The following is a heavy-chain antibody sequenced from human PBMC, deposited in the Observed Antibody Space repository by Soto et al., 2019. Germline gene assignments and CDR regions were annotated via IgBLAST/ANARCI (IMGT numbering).Heavy chain of an antibody. V-gene: IGHV4-31*03. CDR3: AREGGPNCSSTSCYGREDHYYYGMDV. Sequence: PSETLSLTCTVSGGSISSGGYYWSWIRQHPGKGLEWIGYIYYSGSTYYNPSLKSRVTISVDTSKNQFSLKLSSVTAADTAVYYCAREGGPNCSSTSCYGREDHYYYGMDVWGQGTTVTVSS. CDR1: GGSISSGGYY. J-gene: IGHJ6*02. CDR2: IYYSGST. D-gene: IGHD2-2*01.